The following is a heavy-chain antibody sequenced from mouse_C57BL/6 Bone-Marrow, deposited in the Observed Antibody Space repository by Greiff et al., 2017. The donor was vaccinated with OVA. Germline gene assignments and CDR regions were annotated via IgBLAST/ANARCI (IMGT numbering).Heavy chain of an antibody. CDR1: GYAFSSYW. D-gene: IGHD1-1*01. CDR2: IYPGDGDT. Sequence: VQLQQSGAELVKPGASVKISCKASGYAFSSYWMNWVKQRPGKGLEWIGQIYPGDGDTNYNGKFKGKATLTADKSSSTAYMQLSSLTSEDSAVYFGAKDPVIYYYGSSYAMDYWGQGTSVTVSS. V-gene: IGHV1-80*01. J-gene: IGHJ4*01. CDR3: AKDPVIYYYGSSYAMDY.